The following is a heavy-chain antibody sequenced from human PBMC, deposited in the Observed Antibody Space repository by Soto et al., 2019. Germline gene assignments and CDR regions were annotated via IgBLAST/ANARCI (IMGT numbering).Heavy chain of an antibody. J-gene: IGHJ5*02. CDR3: ARSLPYDFWSGYPNWFDP. D-gene: IGHD3-3*01. CDR2: ISDSGSTI. CDR1: GFTVSSYA. Sequence: GGSLRLSCAASGFTVSSYAMNWVRQAPGKGLEWVSYISDSGSTISYADSVKGRFTISRDNSKTKNSLYLQMNSLRAEDTAVYYCARSLPYDFWSGYPNWFDPWGQGTLVTVPQ. V-gene: IGHV3-48*03.